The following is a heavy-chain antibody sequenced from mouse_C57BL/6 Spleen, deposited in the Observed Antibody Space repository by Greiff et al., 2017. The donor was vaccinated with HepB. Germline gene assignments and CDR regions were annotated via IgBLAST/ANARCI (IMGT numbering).Heavy chain of an antibody. CDR2: INPYNGDT. J-gene: IGHJ2*01. V-gene: IGHV1-37*01. CDR1: GYSFTDYF. CDR3: ARWRLAGMDLDY. Sequence: EVQLQESGPELVKPGASVKISCKASGYSFTDYFMNWVKQSHGKSLEWIGCINPYNGDTSYNQKFKGKATLSVDKSSITAYMELLSLTSEDFAVYYCARWRLAGMDLDYWGQGTTLTVSS. D-gene: IGHD2-10*02.